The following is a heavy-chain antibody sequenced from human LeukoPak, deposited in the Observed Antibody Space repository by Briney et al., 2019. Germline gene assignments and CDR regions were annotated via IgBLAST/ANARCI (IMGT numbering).Heavy chain of an antibody. Sequence: ASVKVTCKAYGGTFSSYAISWVRQAPGQGLDWMGGIIPIFGTANYAQKFQGRVTITADESTSTAYMELSSLRSEDTAVYYCARRTVVNYFDYWGQGTLVTVSS. J-gene: IGHJ4*02. CDR1: GGTFSSYA. CDR2: IIPIFGTA. D-gene: IGHD4-23*01. V-gene: IGHV1-69*01. CDR3: ARRTVVNYFDY.